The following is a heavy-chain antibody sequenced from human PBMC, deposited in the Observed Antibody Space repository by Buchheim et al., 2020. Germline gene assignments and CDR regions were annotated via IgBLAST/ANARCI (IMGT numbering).Heavy chain of an antibody. V-gene: IGHV3-48*02. CDR2: IDGSSSNL. D-gene: IGHD1-26*01. CDR3: ARSGGWELAGLDC. CDR1: GFVLRSNA. Sequence: EVQLVESGGGLVQPGGSLRLSCAASGFVLRSNAMNWVRQAPGKGLEWVSYIDGSSSNLYYTDSVKGRFTISRDNATTSLYLQMNSLRDEDTAVYYCARSGGWELAGLDCWGQGTL. J-gene: IGHJ4*02.